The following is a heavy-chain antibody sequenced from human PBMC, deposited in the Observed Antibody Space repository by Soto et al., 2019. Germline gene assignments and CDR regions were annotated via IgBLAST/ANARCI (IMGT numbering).Heavy chain of an antibody. CDR2: ISGSGGST. CDR1: GFTISSYA. V-gene: IGHV3-23*01. D-gene: IGHD5-12*01. J-gene: IGHJ4*02. Sequence: EVQLLESGGGLVQPGGSLRLSCAASGFTISSYAMSWVRQAPGKGLEWVSAISGSGGSTYYADSVKGRFTISRDNSKNTLYLQMNSLRAEDTAVYYCAKDDSGYDYSDYWGQGTLVTVSS. CDR3: AKDDSGYDYSDY.